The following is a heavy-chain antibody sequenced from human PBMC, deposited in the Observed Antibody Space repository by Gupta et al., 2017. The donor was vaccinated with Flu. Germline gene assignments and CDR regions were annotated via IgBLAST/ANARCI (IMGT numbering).Heavy chain of an antibody. D-gene: IGHD3-10*01. J-gene: IGHJ5*02. CDR3: ARSQLPDNWFDP. V-gene: IGHV4-39*01. CDR2: IYYSGST. Sequence: QLQLQESGPGLVKPSETLSLTCTVSGGSISSSSYYWGWIRQPPGKGLEWIGSIYYSGSTYYNPSLKSRVTISVDTSKNQFSLKLSSVTAADTAVYYCARSQLPDNWFDPWGQGTLVTVSS. CDR1: GGSISSSSYY.